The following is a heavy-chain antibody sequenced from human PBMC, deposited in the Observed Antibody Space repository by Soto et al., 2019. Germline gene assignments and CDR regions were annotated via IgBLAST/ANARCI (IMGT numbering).Heavy chain of an antibody. Sequence: EVQLVESGGGLVQPGGSLRLSCAASGFTFSSYSMNWVRQAPGKGLQWVSYISSSSSTIYYADSVKGRFTISRDNAKNSLYLQMNSLRDEDTAVYYSARERIAVTLVGGMDVWGQGTTVTVSS. CDR1: GFTFSSYS. CDR2: ISSSSSTI. J-gene: IGHJ6*02. D-gene: IGHD6-19*01. CDR3: ARERIAVTLVGGMDV. V-gene: IGHV3-48*02.